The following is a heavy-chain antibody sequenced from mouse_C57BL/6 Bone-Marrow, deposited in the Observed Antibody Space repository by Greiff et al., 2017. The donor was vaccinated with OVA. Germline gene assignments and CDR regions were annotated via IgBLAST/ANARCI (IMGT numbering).Heavy chain of an antibody. CDR2: INPNNGGT. CDR3: ARYYYGNSSYFDY. Sequence: EVQLQQSGPELVKPGASVKIPCKASGYTFTDYNMDWVKQSHGKSLEWIGDINPNNGGTIYNQKFKGKATLTVDKSSSTAYMELRSLTSEDTAVYYCARYYYGNSSYFDYWGQGTTLTVSS. CDR1: GYTFTDYN. J-gene: IGHJ2*01. V-gene: IGHV1-18*01. D-gene: IGHD2-1*01.